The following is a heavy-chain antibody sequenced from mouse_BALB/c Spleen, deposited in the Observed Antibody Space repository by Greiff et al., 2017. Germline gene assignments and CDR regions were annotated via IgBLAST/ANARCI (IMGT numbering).Heavy chain of an antibody. V-gene: IGHV5-17*02. CDR2: ISSGSSTI. Sequence: DVKLVESGGGLVQPGGSRKLSCAASGFTFSSFGMHWVRQAPEKGLEWVAYISSGSSTIYYADTVKGRFTISRDNPKNTLFLQMTSLRSEDTAMYYCARGYDDAMDYWGQGTSVTVSS. D-gene: IGHD2-14*01. CDR1: GFTFSSFG. CDR3: ARGYDDAMDY. J-gene: IGHJ4*01.